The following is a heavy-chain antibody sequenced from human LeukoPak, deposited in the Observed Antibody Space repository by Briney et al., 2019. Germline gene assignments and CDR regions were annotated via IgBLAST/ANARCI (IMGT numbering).Heavy chain of an antibody. D-gene: IGHD3-9*01. CDR3: GKTDIYFNPIDY. V-gene: IGHV4-4*02. Sequence: SETLSLTCAVSGVSISSSEWWIWVRQPPGQGLEWIGEINRDGRTRYNPSLKSRVTMSMDYSKNQFSLSVTSVTAADTAIYYCGKTDIYFNPIDYWGPGSLVTVSS. CDR2: INRDGRT. J-gene: IGHJ4*02. CDR1: GVSISSSEW.